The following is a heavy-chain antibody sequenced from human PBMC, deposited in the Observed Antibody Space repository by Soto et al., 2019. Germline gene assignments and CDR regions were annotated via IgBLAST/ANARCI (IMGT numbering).Heavy chain of an antibody. D-gene: IGHD5-12*01. V-gene: IGHV3-23*01. J-gene: IGHJ4*02. CDR2: ISGSGVST. CDR3: VKDPGWEATI. CDR1: GFTYSTYV. Sequence: GGSLRLSCAASGFTYSTYVMSWVRQAPGKGLEWVSAISGSGVSTYYSDSVKGRFTISRDISKNTVYLQMNGLRVDDTAVYYCVKDPGWEATIWGQGTLVTVSS.